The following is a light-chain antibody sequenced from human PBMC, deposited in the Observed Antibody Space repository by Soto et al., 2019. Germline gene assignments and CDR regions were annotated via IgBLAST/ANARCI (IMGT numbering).Light chain of an antibody. CDR2: GAS. J-gene: IGKJ5*01. V-gene: IGKV3D-20*02. CDR3: QQRSNWPIT. Sequence: EIVLTQSPGTRSLSPGERATLSCRASQSVSSNYLAWYQQKPGQAPRFLIYGASSRASGIPDRFSGSGSGTDFTLTISRLEPEDFAVYYCQQRSNWPITFGQGTRLEIK. CDR1: QSVSSNY.